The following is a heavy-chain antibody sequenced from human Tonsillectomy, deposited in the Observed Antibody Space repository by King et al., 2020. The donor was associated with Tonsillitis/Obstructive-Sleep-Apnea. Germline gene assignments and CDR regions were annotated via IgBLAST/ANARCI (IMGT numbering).Heavy chain of an antibody. D-gene: IGHD4-23*01. Sequence: VQLVESGGGLVQPGKSLRLSCAASGFTFDNYAMHWVRQAPGKGLEWVSGISWNSGSIGYADSVKGRFTIFRDNAKNSLYLQMNSLRAEDTALYYCAKVFDYGGNAAGCDYWGQGTLVTVSS. V-gene: IGHV3-9*01. CDR2: ISWNSGSI. CDR1: GFTFDNYA. J-gene: IGHJ4*02. CDR3: AKVFDYGGNAAGCDY.